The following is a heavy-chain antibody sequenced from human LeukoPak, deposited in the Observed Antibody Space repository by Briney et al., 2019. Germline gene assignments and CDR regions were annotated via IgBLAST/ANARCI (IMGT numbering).Heavy chain of an antibody. CDR1: GFTVSSNY. V-gene: IGHV3-66*01. CDR2: IDSGGST. Sequence: PGGSLRLSCAASGFTVSSNYMSWVRQAPGKGLERVSIIDSGGSTYYADSVKGRFTISRDNSKNTLYLQMNSLRAEDTAVYYCATGTKSYYYYFYMGSWGQGSTVTISS. J-gene: IGHJ6*03. D-gene: IGHD3-3*01. CDR3: ATGTKSYYYYFYMGS.